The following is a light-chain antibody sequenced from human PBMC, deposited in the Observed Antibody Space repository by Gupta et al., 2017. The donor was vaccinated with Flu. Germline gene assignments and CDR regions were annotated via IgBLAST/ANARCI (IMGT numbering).Light chain of an antibody. Sequence: QSVLTHPPSASGTPGQRVTIPCFGSRSTIATNYVYWYQQLPGTAHKLLHDRNDQRPEGVTDRFSGSTSGTSASLAISVLRSEEESDYYCAAWDDSLRGVVFGGGTKLTVL. CDR3: AAWDDSLRGVV. J-gene: IGLJ2*01. V-gene: IGLV1-47*01. CDR2: RND. CDR1: RSTIATNY.